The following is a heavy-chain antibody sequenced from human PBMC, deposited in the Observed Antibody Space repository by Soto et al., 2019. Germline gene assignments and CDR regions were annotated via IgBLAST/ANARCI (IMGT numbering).Heavy chain of an antibody. Sequence: QVQLQESGPGLVKPSGTLSLTCTVSSGSIRTSNWWSWVRQPPGKGLEWIGEIYHSGSTTYNPSLKSRVTISVDKSKSQCSLMLTSVTAADTAVYYCARFPSGTSYFDCWGQGTLVTVSS. CDR2: IYHSGST. J-gene: IGHJ4*02. V-gene: IGHV4-4*02. CDR1: SGSIRTSNW. CDR3: ARFPSGTSYFDC. D-gene: IGHD3-10*01.